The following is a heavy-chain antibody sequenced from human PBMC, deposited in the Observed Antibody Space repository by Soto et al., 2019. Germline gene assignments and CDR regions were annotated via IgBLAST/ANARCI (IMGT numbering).Heavy chain of an antibody. J-gene: IGHJ4*02. Sequence: TLSLTCTVSGGSISSGGYYWSWNRQHPGKGLEWIGYIYYSGSTYYNPSLKSRVTISVDTSKNQFSLKLSSVTAADTAVYYCARDGYYDSSGRLDYWGQGTLVTVSS. D-gene: IGHD3-22*01. CDR1: GGSISSGGYY. CDR3: ARDGYYDSSGRLDY. CDR2: IYYSGST. V-gene: IGHV4-31*03.